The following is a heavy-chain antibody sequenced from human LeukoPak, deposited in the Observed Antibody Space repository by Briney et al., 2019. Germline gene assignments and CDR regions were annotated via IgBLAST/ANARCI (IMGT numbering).Heavy chain of an antibody. CDR3: ARDTTVGSGMQH. V-gene: IGHV4-59*01. Sequence: PSETLSLTCSVSGGSLSTYSWSWVRQCPGKRLEWIGYIYYGGTTNYNPSLKSRATISADTAKNQFSLRLRSVTAADTAIYYCARDTTVGSGMQHWGQGTLVTVSS. CDR2: IYYGGTT. J-gene: IGHJ4*02. CDR1: GGSLSTYS. D-gene: IGHD3-10*01.